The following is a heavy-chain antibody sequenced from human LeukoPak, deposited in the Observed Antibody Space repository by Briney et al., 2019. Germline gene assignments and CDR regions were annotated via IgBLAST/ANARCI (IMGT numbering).Heavy chain of an antibody. CDR1: GGSFSGYY. J-gene: IGHJ4*02. Sequence: SETLSLTCAVYGGSFSGYYWSWLRQPPGKGLEWIGEINHSGSTNYNPSLKSRVTISVDTSKNQFSLKLSSVTAADTAVYYCASTRGRIMITFGGVHFDYWGQGTLVTVAS. V-gene: IGHV4-34*01. D-gene: IGHD3-16*01. CDR2: INHSGST. CDR3: ASTRGRIMITFGGVHFDY.